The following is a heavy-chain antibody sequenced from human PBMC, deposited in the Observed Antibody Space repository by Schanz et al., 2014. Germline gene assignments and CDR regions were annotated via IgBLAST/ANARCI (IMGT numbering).Heavy chain of an antibody. V-gene: IGHV3-23*04. CDR3: ARDTSYGMDV. J-gene: IGHJ6*02. Sequence: EVQLVESGGGVVQPGRSLRLSCAAYGFTLSSYAMHWVRQAPGKGLEWVSGISGSGGSTYYADSVKGRFTVSRDNARNSLYLHMNTLGAEDTAVYYCARDTSYGMDVWGQGTTVTVSS. CDR2: ISGSGGST. D-gene: IGHD5-18*01. CDR1: GFTLSSYA.